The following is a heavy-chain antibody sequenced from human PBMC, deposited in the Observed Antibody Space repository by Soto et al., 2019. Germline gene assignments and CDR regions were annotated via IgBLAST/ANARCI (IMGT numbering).Heavy chain of an antibody. J-gene: IGHJ6*02. D-gene: IGHD6-6*01. CDR3: AKVESSIAARWGPGYYYYGMDV. CDR2: ISGSGGST. Sequence: PGGSLRLSCAASGFTFSSYAMSWVRQAPGKGLEWVSAISGSGGSTYYADSVKGRFTIPRDNSKNTLYLQMNSLRAEDTAVYYCAKVESSIAARWGPGYYYYGMDVWGQGTTVTVSS. V-gene: IGHV3-23*01. CDR1: GFTFSSYA.